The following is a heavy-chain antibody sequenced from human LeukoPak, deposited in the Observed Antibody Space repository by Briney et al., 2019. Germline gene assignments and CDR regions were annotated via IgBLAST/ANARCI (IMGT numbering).Heavy chain of an antibody. J-gene: IGHJ5*02. CDR2: INPSGGST. Sequence: EASVKVSCKASGYTFTSYYMHWVRQAPGQGLEWMGIINPSGGSTGYAQKFQGRVTMTRDTSTSTVYMELSSLRSEDTAVYYCARDFSGWYWFDPWGQGTLVTVSS. D-gene: IGHD6-19*01. V-gene: IGHV1-46*01. CDR1: GYTFTSYY. CDR3: ARDFSGWYWFDP.